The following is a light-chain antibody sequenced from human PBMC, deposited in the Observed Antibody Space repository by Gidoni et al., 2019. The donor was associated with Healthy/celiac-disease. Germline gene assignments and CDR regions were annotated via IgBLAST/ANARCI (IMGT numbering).Light chain of an antibody. CDR1: QSISSY. CDR2: AAS. CDR3: QQSYSTPSVT. Sequence: DIQMTQSTSSLSASVGDRVTITCRASQSISSYLNWYQQKPGKAPKLLIYAASSLHSGVPSRFSGSGSGTDFTLTISSLQPEDFATYYCQQSYSTPSVTFGGGTKVEIK. J-gene: IGKJ4*01. V-gene: IGKV1-39*01.